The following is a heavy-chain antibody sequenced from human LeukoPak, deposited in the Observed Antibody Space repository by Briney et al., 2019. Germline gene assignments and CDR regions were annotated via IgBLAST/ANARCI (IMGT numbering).Heavy chain of an antibody. CDR2: ISSSSTTI. Sequence: GGSLRLSCVVSGFTFSSYSMNWVRQAPGKGLEWISYISSSSTTIYYADSVKGRFAISRDNAKNSLYLQMNSLRDEDTAVYYCARDLYFWGQGTLVTVSS. CDR3: ARDLYF. CDR1: GFTFSSYS. D-gene: IGHD2-15*01. J-gene: IGHJ4*02. V-gene: IGHV3-48*02.